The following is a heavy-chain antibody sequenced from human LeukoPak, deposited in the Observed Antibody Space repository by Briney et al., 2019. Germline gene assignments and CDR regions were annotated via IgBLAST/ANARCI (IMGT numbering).Heavy chain of an antibody. D-gene: IGHD3-3*01. Sequence: AGGPLRLSCAASGFTFSSHSMNWVRQAPGKGLEWVSYISSSSTYIYYAASVKARFAISRDNASNSLFLQMNSLRAKDSGIYYCARDPRLEISGMVIDMLDYWGQGTLVTVSS. CDR2: ISSSSTYI. J-gene: IGHJ4*02. CDR1: GFTFSSHS. CDR3: ARDPRLEISGMVIDMLDY. V-gene: IGHV3-21*01.